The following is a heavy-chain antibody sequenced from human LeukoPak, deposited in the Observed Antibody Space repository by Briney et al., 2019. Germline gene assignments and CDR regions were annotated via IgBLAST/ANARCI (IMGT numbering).Heavy chain of an antibody. CDR3: ARGMITFGGVIVIGISLYRWDY. V-gene: IGHV1-46*01. Sequence: GASVKVSCKASGYTFTSYYMHWVRQAPGQGLEWMGIINPSGGSTSYAQKFQGRVTMTRDTSTSTVYMELSSLRSEDTAVYYCARGMITFGGVIVIGISLYRWDYWGQGTLVTVSS. CDR1: GYTFTSYY. D-gene: IGHD3-16*02. CDR2: INPSGGST. J-gene: IGHJ4*02.